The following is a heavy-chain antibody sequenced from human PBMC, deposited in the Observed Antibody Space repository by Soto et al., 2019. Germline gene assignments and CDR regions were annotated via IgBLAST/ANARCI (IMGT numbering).Heavy chain of an antibody. Sequence: PGGSLRLCCSVSGFAFSSYAMHWVRQAPGKGLEYVSGVRGNGDPPFYADSVKGRFTISRDNSKNTLYLQMSSLSADDTAVYYCVKSRGGNNFDFFDWGQGALVTVSS. CDR2: VRGNGDPP. CDR1: GFAFSSYA. V-gene: IGHV3-64D*06. J-gene: IGHJ4*02. D-gene: IGHD5-12*01. CDR3: VKSRGGNNFDFFD.